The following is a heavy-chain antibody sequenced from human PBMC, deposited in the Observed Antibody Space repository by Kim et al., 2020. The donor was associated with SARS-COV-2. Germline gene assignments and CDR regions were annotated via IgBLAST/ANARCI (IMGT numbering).Heavy chain of an antibody. CDR2: INAGNGNT. J-gene: IGHJ6*02. V-gene: IGHV1-3*01. CDR1: GYTFTSYA. CDR3: AADSLYYYGSGSYYMGYYYYYGMDV. Sequence: ASVKVSCKASGYTFTSYAMHWVRQAPGQRLEWMGWINAGNGNTKYSQKFQGRVTITRDTSASTAYMELSSLRSEDTAVYYCAADSLYYYGSGSYYMGYYYYYGMDVWGQGTTVTVSS. D-gene: IGHD3-10*01.